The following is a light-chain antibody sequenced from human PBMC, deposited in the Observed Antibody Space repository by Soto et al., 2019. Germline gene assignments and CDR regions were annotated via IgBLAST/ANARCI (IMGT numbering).Light chain of an antibody. CDR1: TGAVTSGHF. Sequence: QAVVTQEPSLTVSPGGTVTLTCASNTGAVTSGHFPYWFQQKTGHAPRTLIYDSTNRHSWTPGRFSGSLLGGKAALTLSGAQLAAEAEYFCLLYLSAVGPLFGGGTKVTVL. CDR3: LLYLSAVGPL. CDR2: DST. J-gene: IGLJ2*01. V-gene: IGLV7-46*01.